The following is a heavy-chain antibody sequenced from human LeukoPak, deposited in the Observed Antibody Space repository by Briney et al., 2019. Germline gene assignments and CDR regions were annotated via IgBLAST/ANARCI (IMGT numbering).Heavy chain of an antibody. CDR3: ARESRDGYTLDY. Sequence: ASVKVSCKASGGTFSSYAISWVRQAPGQGLEWMGGIIPIFGTANYAQKFQGRVTITADESTSTAYMELSSLRSEDTAVYYCARESRDGYTLDYWGQGTLVTVSS. J-gene: IGHJ4*02. D-gene: IGHD5-24*01. V-gene: IGHV1-69*13. CDR2: IIPIFGTA. CDR1: GGTFSSYA.